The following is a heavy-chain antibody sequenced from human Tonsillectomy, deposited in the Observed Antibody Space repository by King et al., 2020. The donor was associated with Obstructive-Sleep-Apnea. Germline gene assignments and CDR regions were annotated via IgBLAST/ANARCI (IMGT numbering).Heavy chain of an antibody. Sequence: QLQESGPGLVQPSGTLSLTCAVFGVSISSNNWWSWARQPPGKGLEWIGEIFHTGGTNYNPSLKSRFTISMDRSKNQFSLELTFVTAADTAVYYCARGAGYYFDDWGQGTLLSVSS. J-gene: IGHJ4*02. D-gene: IGHD3-9*01. CDR3: ARGAGYYFDD. V-gene: IGHV4-4*02. CDR1: GVSISSNNW. CDR2: IFHTGGT.